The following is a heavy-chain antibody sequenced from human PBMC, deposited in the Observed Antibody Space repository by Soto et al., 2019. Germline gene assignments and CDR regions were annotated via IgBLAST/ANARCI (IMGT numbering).Heavy chain of an antibody. Sequence: SETLSLTCAVYGGSFSGYYWSWIRQPPGKGLEWIGEINHSGSTNYNPSLKSRVTISVDTSKNQFSLKLSSVTAADTAVYYCARGSVFGVVIIREYYGMDVWGQGTTVTVSS. V-gene: IGHV4-34*01. CDR1: GGSFSGYY. D-gene: IGHD3-3*02. J-gene: IGHJ6*02. CDR2: INHSGST. CDR3: ARGSVFGVVIIREYYGMDV.